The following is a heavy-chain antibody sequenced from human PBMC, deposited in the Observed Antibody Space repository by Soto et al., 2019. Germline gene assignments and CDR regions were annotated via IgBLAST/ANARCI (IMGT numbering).Heavy chain of an antibody. V-gene: IGHV1-69*02. Sequence: QVQLVQSGAEVKKPGSSVKVSCKASGGTFTDYTITWVRQAPGQGLEWMGRIIPVLDLSNYAQKLQGRVTITADKSTTTSYMELSGLTYEDTAVYYCAKKLGPSAFDLWGRGTLVTVSS. CDR3: AKKLGPSAFDL. D-gene: IGHD1-26*01. J-gene: IGHJ2*01. CDR2: IIPVLDLS. CDR1: GGTFTDYT.